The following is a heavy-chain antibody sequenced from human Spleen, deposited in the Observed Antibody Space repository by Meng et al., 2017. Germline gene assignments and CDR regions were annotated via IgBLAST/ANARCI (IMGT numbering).Heavy chain of an antibody. CDR2: ISSSSSYI. V-gene: IGHV3-21*01. CDR3: ARDGGSYCYDSSGYGDY. CDR1: GFTFSSYS. D-gene: IGHD3-22*01. Sequence: GESLKISCAASGFTFSSYSMNWVRQAPGKGLEWVSSISSSSSYIYYADSVKGRFTISRDNAKNSLYLQMNSLRAEDTAVYYCARDGGSYCYDSSGYGDYWGQGTLVTVSS. J-gene: IGHJ4*02.